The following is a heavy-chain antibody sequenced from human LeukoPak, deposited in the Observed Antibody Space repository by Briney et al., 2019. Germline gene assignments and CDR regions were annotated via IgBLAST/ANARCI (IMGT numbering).Heavy chain of an antibody. CDR1: GGSISSSSYY. V-gene: IGHV4-39*01. Sequence: SETLSLTCTVSGGSISSSSYYWGWIRQPPGKGLEWIGSIYYSGSTYYNPSLKSRVTISVDTSKNQFSLKLSSVTAADTAVYYCARHPGGINDYWGQGTLVTVSS. J-gene: IGHJ4*02. CDR2: IYYSGST. D-gene: IGHD4-23*01. CDR3: ARHPGGINDY.